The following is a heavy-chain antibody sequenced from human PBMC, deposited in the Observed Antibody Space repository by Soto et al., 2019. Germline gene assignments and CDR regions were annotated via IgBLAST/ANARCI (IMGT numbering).Heavy chain of an antibody. D-gene: IGHD2-21*02. V-gene: IGHV1-69*13. CDR1: GGTFSSYA. J-gene: IGHJ4*02. Sequence: SVKVSCKASGGTFSSYAISWVRQAPGQGLEWMGGIIPIFGTANYAQKFQGRVTITADESTSTAYMELSSLRSEDTAVYYCARDGTYCGGDCLTYYFDYWGQGTLVTVSS. CDR2: IIPIFGTA. CDR3: ARDGTYCGGDCLTYYFDY.